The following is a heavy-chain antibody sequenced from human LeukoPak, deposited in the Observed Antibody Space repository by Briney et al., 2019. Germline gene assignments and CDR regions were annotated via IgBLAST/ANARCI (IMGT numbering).Heavy chain of an antibody. CDR1: GFTFSSYE. Sequence: GGSLRFSCAASGFTFSSYEMNWVRQAPGKGLEWVGFIRTKGYGGTTEYAASVKGRFTISRDDSKSIAYLQMNSLKTEDTAVYYCTRDDRYCSTTSCSYFDYWGQGTLVTVSS. V-gene: IGHV3-49*04. CDR2: IRTKGYGGTT. D-gene: IGHD2-2*01. J-gene: IGHJ4*02. CDR3: TRDDRYCSTTSCSYFDY.